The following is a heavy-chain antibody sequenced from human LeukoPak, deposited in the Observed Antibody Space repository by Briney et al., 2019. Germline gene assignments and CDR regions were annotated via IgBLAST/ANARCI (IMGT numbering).Heavy chain of an antibody. D-gene: IGHD1-1*01. V-gene: IGHV1-18*01. J-gene: IGHJ4*02. Sequence: ASVKVSCKPSGYTFTSYALSWVRQAPGQGLEWMGWISANDGKTHYSERHQGRLTMTTDTVTSTAYMELRSLRSDDTAVYYCAREVHVERDDYWGQGTLVTVSS. CDR2: ISANDGKT. CDR1: GYTFTSYA. CDR3: AREVHVERDDY.